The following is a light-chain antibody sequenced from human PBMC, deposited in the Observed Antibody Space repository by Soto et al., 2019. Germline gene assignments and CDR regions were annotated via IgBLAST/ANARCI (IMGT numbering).Light chain of an antibody. Sequence: EFVLTQSPGTLSLSPGERATLSCRASQTVRNNYLAWYQQKPGQAPRLLIYDASSRATGIPDRFSGSGSGTDFTLTISRLEPEDFAVYYCQQYDNSPITFGQGTRLEIK. CDR1: QTVRNNY. CDR3: QQYDNSPIT. V-gene: IGKV3-20*01. J-gene: IGKJ5*01. CDR2: DAS.